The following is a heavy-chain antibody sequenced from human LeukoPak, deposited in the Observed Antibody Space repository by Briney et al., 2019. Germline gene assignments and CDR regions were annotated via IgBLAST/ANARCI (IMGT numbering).Heavy chain of an antibody. D-gene: IGHD3-3*01. V-gene: IGHV3-66*02. Sequence: GGSLRLSXAASGFTVSSNYMSWVRQAPGKGLEWVSVIYSGGSTYYADSVKGRFTISRDNSKNTLYLQMNSLRAEDTAVYYCAREAWVTYYDFWSGFDYWGQGTLVTVSS. CDR2: IYSGGST. J-gene: IGHJ4*02. CDR1: GFTVSSNY. CDR3: AREAWVTYYDFWSGFDY.